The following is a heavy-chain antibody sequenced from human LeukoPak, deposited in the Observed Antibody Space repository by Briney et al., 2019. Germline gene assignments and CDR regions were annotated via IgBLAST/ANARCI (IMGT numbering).Heavy chain of an antibody. CDR1: GHTFTTNF. CDR3: AGETNAFDY. Sequence: ASVKVSCKASGHTFTTNFWHWVRQAPGQGVEWMAVLNPSDGDTTYAQKFQGRITMTRDTSTGTVYMELSSLRSEDTAVYYCAGETNAFDYWGQGTLVTVSS. J-gene: IGHJ4*02. V-gene: IGHV1-46*03. CDR2: LNPSDGDT.